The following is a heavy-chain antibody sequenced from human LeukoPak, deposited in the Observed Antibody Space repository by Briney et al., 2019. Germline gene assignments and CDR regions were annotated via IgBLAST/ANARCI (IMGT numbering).Heavy chain of an antibody. CDR1: GFTFSSFG. CDR3: ARGYSSGWRGDY. V-gene: IGHV3-33*01. J-gene: IGHJ4*02. Sequence: GGSLRLSCAASGFTFSSFGLHWVRQGPGKGLEWVALIWYDGSNKYYADSVKGRFTISRDNSENALYLQMNSLRAEDTAVYYCARGYSSGWRGDYWGQGTLVTVSS. CDR2: IWYDGSNK. D-gene: IGHD6-19*01.